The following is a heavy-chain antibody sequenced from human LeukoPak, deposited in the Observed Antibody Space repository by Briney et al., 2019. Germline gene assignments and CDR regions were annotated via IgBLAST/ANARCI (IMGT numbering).Heavy chain of an antibody. D-gene: IGHD6-19*01. CDR2: IVVGSGNT. CDR3: AAVGQYSSGSVVADFDP. J-gene: IGHJ5*02. CDR1: GFTVSSSA. V-gene: IGHV1-58*02. Sequence: SVKVSCKAAGFTVSSSAMQWVRQARGQHLEWIGWIVVGSGNTNYAQKFQERVTITRDMSTSTAYMELSSLRSEDTAVYYCAAVGQYSSGSVVADFDPWGQGTLVTVSS.